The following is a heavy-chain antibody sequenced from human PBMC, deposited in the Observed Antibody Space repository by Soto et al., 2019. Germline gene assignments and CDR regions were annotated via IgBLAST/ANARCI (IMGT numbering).Heavy chain of an antibody. CDR1: GGSFSGYY. Sequence: QVQLQQWGAGLLKPSETLSLTCAVYGGSFSGYYWSWIRQPPGKGLEWIGEINHSGSTNYNPSLKSRVTISVDTSKNQFSLKLSSVTAADTAVYYCARVKGSHYGSGSFLLNWFDPWGQGTLVTVSS. CDR2: INHSGST. J-gene: IGHJ5*02. V-gene: IGHV4-34*01. D-gene: IGHD3-10*01. CDR3: ARVKGSHYGSGSFLLNWFDP.